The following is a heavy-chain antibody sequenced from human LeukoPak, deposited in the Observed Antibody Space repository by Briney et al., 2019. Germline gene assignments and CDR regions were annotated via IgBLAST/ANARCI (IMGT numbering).Heavy chain of an antibody. V-gene: IGHV4-38-2*02. CDR2: FYHGGST. CDR1: GYSISTGYY. J-gene: IGHJ6*03. D-gene: IGHD5-12*01. CDR3: ARVSIRGGYYYYYYMDV. Sequence: SETLSLTCTVSGYSISTGYYWDWIRQPPGKGLEWIGTFYHGGSTYYNPSLKSRVTISVDTSKNQFSLNLTSVTAADTAVYYCARVSIRGGYYYYYYMDVWGKGTTVTVSS.